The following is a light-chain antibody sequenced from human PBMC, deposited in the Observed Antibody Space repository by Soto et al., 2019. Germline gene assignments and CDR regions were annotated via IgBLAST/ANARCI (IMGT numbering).Light chain of an antibody. Sequence: SYELTQPLSVSVALGQTARITCGGNNIGIKNVHWYQQKPGQAPVLVIYRDSNRPSGIPERFSGSNSGNTATLTISRAQAGDEADYYCQVWDSSTGGVVFGGGTKLTVL. J-gene: IGLJ2*01. CDR2: RDS. V-gene: IGLV3-9*01. CDR3: QVWDSSTGGVV. CDR1: NIGIKN.